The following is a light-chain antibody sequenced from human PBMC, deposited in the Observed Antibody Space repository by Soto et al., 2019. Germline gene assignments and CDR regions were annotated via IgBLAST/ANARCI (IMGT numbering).Light chain of an antibody. Sequence: QSALTQPASVSGSPGHSITISCTGTSSDVGSYNLVSWYQQHPGKAPKLMIYEGSKRPSGVSNRFSGSKSGNTASLTISGLQAEDEADYYCCSYAGSNYVFGTGTKVTVL. V-gene: IGLV2-23*01. CDR1: SSDVGSYNL. CDR3: CSYAGSNYV. J-gene: IGLJ1*01. CDR2: EGS.